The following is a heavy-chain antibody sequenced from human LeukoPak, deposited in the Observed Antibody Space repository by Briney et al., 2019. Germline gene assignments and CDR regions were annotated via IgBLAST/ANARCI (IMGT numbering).Heavy chain of an antibody. D-gene: IGHD1-26*01. V-gene: IGHV3-30*04. Sequence: QPGGSLRLSCAASGFTFSSYAMHWVRQAPGKGLEWVAVISYDGSNKYYADSVKGRFTISRDNSKNTLYLQMNSLRAEDTAVYYCARDLAVGATDYWGQGTLVTVSS. J-gene: IGHJ4*02. CDR3: ARDLAVGATDY. CDR2: ISYDGSNK. CDR1: GFTFSSYA.